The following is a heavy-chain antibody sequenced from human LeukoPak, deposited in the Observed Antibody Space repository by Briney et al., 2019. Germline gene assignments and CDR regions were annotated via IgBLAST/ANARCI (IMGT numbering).Heavy chain of an antibody. Sequence: GSLRLSCAASGFTLVSYSMNWVRQAPGKGPEWVSYTGTSNDITYYSDSVKGRFTISRDNAKNSVYLQMNSLRAADTAVYYCVRDSIAASGSFAFWGQGTPVTVSS. CDR3: VRDSIAASGSFAF. J-gene: IGHJ4*02. CDR2: TGTSNDIT. D-gene: IGHD6-13*01. V-gene: IGHV3-48*01. CDR1: GFTLVSYS.